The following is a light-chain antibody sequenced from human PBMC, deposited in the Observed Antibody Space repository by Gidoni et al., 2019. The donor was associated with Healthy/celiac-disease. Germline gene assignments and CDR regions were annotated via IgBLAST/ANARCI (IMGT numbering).Light chain of an antibody. CDR2: QDS. CDR3: QAWDSSTVV. V-gene: IGLV3-1*01. J-gene: IGLJ2*01. CDR1: KLVDKY. Sequence: SSALTQPPSVSVSPGQTASLTCSGDKLVDKYACWYQQKPGQSPVLVIYQDSKRPSGIPERFSGSNSGNTATLTISGTQAMDEADYYCQAWDSSTVVFGGGTKLTVL.